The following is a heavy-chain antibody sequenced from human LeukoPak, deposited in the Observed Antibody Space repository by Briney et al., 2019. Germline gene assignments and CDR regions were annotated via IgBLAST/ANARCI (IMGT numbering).Heavy chain of an antibody. V-gene: IGHV1-2*02. CDR2: INPNSGGT. D-gene: IGHD5-24*01. CDR3: ASLRDGYNPFDY. CDR1: GYTFTGYY. Sequence: ASVKVSCKASGYTFTGYYMHWVRQAPGRGLEWMGWINPNSGGTNYAQKFQGRVTMTRDTSISTAYMELSRLRSDDTAVYYCASLRDGYNPFDYWGQGTLVTVSS. J-gene: IGHJ4*02.